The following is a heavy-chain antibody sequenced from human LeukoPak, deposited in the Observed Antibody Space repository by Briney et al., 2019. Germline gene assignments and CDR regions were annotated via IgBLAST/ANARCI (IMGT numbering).Heavy chain of an antibody. V-gene: IGHV3-21*01. CDR3: ARVLLWFGESYYGMDV. D-gene: IGHD3-10*01. CDR2: ISSSSSYI. Sequence: GGSLRVSCAASGFTFSSSSMNWVRQGPGKGLEWVSSISSSSSYIYYADSVKGRFTISRDNAKNSLYLQMNSLRAEDTAVYYCARVLLWFGESYYGMDVWGKGTTVTVSS. CDR1: GFTFSSSS. J-gene: IGHJ6*04.